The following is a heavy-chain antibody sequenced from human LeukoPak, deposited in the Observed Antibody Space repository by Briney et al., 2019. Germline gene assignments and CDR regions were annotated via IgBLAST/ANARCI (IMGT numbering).Heavy chain of an antibody. CDR1: GFTLSSYA. D-gene: IGHD4-23*01. J-gene: IGHJ4*02. CDR3: VRRAGGYSHPYDY. Sequence: GGSLRLSCAASGFTLSSYAMSWVRQGPGKGLEWVSLIYSGGGTYYADSVRGRFTISRDDSKNTLYLQMNSLRAEDTAVYYCVRRAGGYSHPYDYWGQGTLVTVSS. V-gene: IGHV3-53*01. CDR2: IYSGGGT.